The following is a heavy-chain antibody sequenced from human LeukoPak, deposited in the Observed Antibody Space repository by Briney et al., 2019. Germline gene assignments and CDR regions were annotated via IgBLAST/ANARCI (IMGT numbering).Heavy chain of an antibody. CDR3: ASLPPTYYYDSSGYYTNYYYMDV. Sequence: GGSLRLSCAASGFTFSSYGMHWVRQAPGKGLEWVALIRYDGSNKYYADSVKGRFTISRDNSKNTLYLQMNSLRAEDTAVYCCASLPPTYYYDSSGYYTNYYYMDVWGKGTTVTISS. D-gene: IGHD3-22*01. CDR1: GFTFSSYG. V-gene: IGHV3-30*02. CDR2: IRYDGSNK. J-gene: IGHJ6*03.